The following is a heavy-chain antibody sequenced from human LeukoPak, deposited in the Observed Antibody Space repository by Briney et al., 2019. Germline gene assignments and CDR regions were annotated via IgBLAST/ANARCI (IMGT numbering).Heavy chain of an antibody. CDR3: AKSGYSNFFDY. Sequence: GRSLRPSCAASGFTFSSYAMNWVRPAPGKGLEWVSTVSGSGGSTYYAGSVKGRFTISRDNSKSTLYLQMNSLRAEDTAVYYCAKSGYSNFFDYWGQGTLVTVSS. V-gene: IGHV3-23*01. CDR2: VSGSGGST. J-gene: IGHJ4*02. D-gene: IGHD4-11*01. CDR1: GFTFSSYA.